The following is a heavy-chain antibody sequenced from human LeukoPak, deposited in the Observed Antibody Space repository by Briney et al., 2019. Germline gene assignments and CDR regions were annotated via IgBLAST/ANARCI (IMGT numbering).Heavy chain of an antibody. V-gene: IGHV3-11*01. CDR3: AKCLTYYYDSSGYYALDY. J-gene: IGHJ4*02. CDR2: ISSSGSTI. D-gene: IGHD3-22*01. CDR1: GFTFSDYY. Sequence: PGGSLRLSCAASGFTFSDYYMSWIRQAPGKGLEWVSYISSSGSTIYYADSVKGRFTISRDNAKNSLYLQMNSLRAEDTAVYYCAKCLTYYYDSSGYYALDYWGQGTLVTVSS.